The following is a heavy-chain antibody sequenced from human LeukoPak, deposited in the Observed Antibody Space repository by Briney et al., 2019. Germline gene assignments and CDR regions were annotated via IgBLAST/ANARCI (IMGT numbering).Heavy chain of an antibody. Sequence: PGGSLRLSCAASEFSFGSYAMSRVRQAPGKGLQWVSGISGSGDSTYYADPVNGRFTISRDNSKNTLYLQMISLRAEDTAVYYCAKGGGSYFRRVTYYYYYMDVWGKGTTVTVSS. CDR2: ISGSGDST. CDR3: AKGGGSYFRRVTYYYYYMDV. J-gene: IGHJ6*03. D-gene: IGHD1-26*01. CDR1: EFSFGSYA. V-gene: IGHV3-23*01.